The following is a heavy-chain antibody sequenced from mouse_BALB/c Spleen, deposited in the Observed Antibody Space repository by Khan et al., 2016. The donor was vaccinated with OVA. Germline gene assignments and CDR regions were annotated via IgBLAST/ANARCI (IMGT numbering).Heavy chain of an antibody. CDR3: ARHDYDDDSYYFDY. J-gene: IGHJ2*01. CDR1: GFTFSSYG. D-gene: IGHD2-4*01. CDR2: ISGGGSYT. Sequence: EVQLLETGGGLVKPGGSLKLSCAASGFTFSSYGMSWVRQTPEKRLEWVATISGGGSYTYYPDSVKGRFTISRDNAKNNLYLQMSSLRSEDTALYYCARHDYDDDSYYFDYWGQGTTLTVSS. V-gene: IGHV5-9-2*01.